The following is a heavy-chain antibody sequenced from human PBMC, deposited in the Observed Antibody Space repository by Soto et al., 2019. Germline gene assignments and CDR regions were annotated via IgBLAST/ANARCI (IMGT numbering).Heavy chain of an antibody. V-gene: IGHV3-30-3*01. CDR1: GFTFSSYA. Sequence: QVQLVESGGVVVQPGRSLRLSCAAYGFTFSSYAMHWVRKAPGKGLEWVAVISYDGSNKYYADSVKGRFTISRDNSKNTLYLQMNSLRAEETDVYYCARVGARNSYAKRGAFDIWGQGTMVTVSS. J-gene: IGHJ3*02. CDR2: ISYDGSNK. D-gene: IGHD5-18*01. CDR3: ARVGARNSYAKRGAFDI.